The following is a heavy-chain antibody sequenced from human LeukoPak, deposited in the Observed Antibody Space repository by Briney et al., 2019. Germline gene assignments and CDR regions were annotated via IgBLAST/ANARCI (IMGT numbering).Heavy chain of an antibody. CDR3: ARDYYDSRGYLVPLGY. J-gene: IGHJ4*02. V-gene: IGHV3-9*01. CDR1: GFTFRDYA. Sequence: SLRLSCAASGFTFRDYAMYWVRQAPGKGLEWVSGISWDSSSVAYADSVKGRFTISRDNAKNSLYLQMNSLRAEDTAVYYCARDYYDSRGYLVPLGYWGQGALVTVSS. D-gene: IGHD3-22*01. CDR2: ISWDSSSV.